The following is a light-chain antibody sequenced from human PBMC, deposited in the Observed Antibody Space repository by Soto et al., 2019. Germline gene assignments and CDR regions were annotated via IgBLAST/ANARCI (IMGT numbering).Light chain of an antibody. J-gene: IGKJ1*01. CDR1: QDIKID. Sequence: DIQMTQSPSSLSASVGDRVTITCRASQDIKIDLGWYQQKLGKAPKRLIYAASSLQSGVPSRFSGSGSGTEFTLTISNLQPEDFATYYCLQQNGYPQTFGQGTKVEIK. CDR3: LQQNGYPQT. V-gene: IGKV1-17*02. CDR2: AAS.